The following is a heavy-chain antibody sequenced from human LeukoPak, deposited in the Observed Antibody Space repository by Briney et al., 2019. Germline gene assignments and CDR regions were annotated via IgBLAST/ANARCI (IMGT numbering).Heavy chain of an antibody. D-gene: IGHD3-22*01. J-gene: IGHJ4*02. Sequence: PSETLSLTCTVSGGSISSYYWSWIRQPAEKGLEWIGRIYTSGSTNYNPSLKSRVTISVDKSKNQFSLKLSSVTAADTAVYYCARDHGSGYYYFDYWGQGTLVTVSS. CDR3: ARDHGSGYYYFDY. V-gene: IGHV4-4*07. CDR1: GGSISSYY. CDR2: IYTSGST.